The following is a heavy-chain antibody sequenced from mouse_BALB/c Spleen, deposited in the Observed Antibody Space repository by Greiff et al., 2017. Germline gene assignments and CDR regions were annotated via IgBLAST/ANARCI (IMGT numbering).Heavy chain of an antibody. CDR3: ARQGVRRDYFDY. CDR2: ISNGGGST. J-gene: IGHJ2*01. V-gene: IGHV5-12-2*01. D-gene: IGHD2-14*01. CDR1: GFTFSSYT. Sequence: EVKVEESGGGLVQPGWSLKLSCAASGFTFSSYTMSWVRQTPEKRLEWVAYISNGGGSTYYPDTVKGRFTITRDNAKNTLYLQMSSLKSEDTAMYYYARQGVRRDYFDYWGQGTTLTVSS.